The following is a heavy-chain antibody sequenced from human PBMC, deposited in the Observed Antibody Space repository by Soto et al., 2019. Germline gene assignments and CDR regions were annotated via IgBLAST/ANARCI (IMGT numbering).Heavy chain of an antibody. D-gene: IGHD1-1*01. J-gene: IGHJ3*02. CDR2: ISYSGNT. CDR1: GGSIGNQY. CDR3: ARRDWNEAFDI. V-gene: IGHV4-59*11. Sequence: SETLSLTCTVSGGSIGNQYWTWIRQRPGKGLEWIGHISYSGNTNYNPSLKSRVLISQDTSNNQFSLRLSSVTAADTAAYYCARRDWNEAFDIWGQGTMVTVSS.